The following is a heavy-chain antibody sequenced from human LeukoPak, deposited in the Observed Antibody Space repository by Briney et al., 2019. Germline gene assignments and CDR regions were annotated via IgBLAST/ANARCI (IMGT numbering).Heavy chain of an antibody. V-gene: IGHV4-59*12. Sequence: SETLSLTCTVSGGSISSYHWSWIRQPPGKGLEWIGYIYYSESTNYNPSLKSRVTISVDTSKNQFSLKLSSVTAADTAVYYCARDRAFDIWGQGTMVTVSS. CDR2: IYYSEST. CDR3: ARDRAFDI. CDR1: GGSISSYH. J-gene: IGHJ3*02.